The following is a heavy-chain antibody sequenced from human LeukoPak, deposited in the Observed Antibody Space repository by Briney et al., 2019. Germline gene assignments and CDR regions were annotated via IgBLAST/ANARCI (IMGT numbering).Heavy chain of an antibody. Sequence: PLETLSLTCTVSGVSISISNHYWTWIRQPPGKGLQWVGNIYSSGTTNYNPSLKSRVTISVDTSKNQFSLKLTSVTAADTAVYYCARRNYDVLSGYYDAFDIWDQGTMVTVSS. J-gene: IGHJ3*02. CDR3: ARRNYDVLSGYYDAFDI. CDR2: IYSSGTT. V-gene: IGHV4-39*01. CDR1: GVSISISNHY. D-gene: IGHD3-3*01.